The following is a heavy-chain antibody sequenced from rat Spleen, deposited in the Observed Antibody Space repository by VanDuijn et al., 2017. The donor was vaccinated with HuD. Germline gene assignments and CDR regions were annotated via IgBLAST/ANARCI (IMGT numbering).Heavy chain of an antibody. Sequence: EVQLAESGGGLVQPGKSMKLSCAASGFTFGKFAMAWVRQAPKKGLEWVAFLYHDGISTYYRDSVKGRFTISRDVTKSTLYLQMDSLRSEDTATYYWATIPEGITYCWYFDFWGPGTMVTVSS. CDR1: GFTFGKFA. CDR2: LYHDGIST. D-gene: IGHD1-11*01. V-gene: IGHV5-7*01. CDR3: ATIPEGITYCWYFDF. J-gene: IGHJ1*01.